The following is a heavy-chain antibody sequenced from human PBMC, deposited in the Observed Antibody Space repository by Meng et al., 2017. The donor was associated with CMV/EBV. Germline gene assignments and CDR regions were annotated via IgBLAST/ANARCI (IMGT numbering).Heavy chain of an antibody. V-gene: IGHV3-30-3*01. CDR2: ISYDGSNK. J-gene: IGHJ3*02. Sequence: QGRVGESGGGGVRRGRSLRLSCAASGFTFSSYAMHWVRQAPGKGLEWVAVISYDGSNKYYADSVKGRFTISRDNSKNTLYLQMNSLRAEDTAVYYCAREAFDIWGQGTMVTVSS. CDR3: AREAFDI. CDR1: GFTFSSYA.